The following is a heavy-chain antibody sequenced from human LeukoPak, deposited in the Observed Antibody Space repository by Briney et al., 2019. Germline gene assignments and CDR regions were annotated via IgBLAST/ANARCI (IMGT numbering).Heavy chain of an antibody. V-gene: IGHV3-23*01. J-gene: IGHJ4*02. CDR3: ARRGVVIRVILVGFHKEAYYFDS. CDR2: ISDSGGRT. CDR1: GITLSNYG. D-gene: IGHD3-22*01. Sequence: PGGSLRLSCAVSGITLSNYGMSWVRQAPGKGLEWVAGISDSGGRTKYADSVTGRLTISRYNPKNTPYLPINSLRAEDTAVYFCARRGVVIRVILVGFHKEAYYFDSWGQGALVAVSS.